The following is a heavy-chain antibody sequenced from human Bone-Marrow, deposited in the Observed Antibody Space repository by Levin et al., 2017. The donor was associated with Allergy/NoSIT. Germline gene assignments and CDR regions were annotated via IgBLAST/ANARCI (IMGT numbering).Heavy chain of an antibody. CDR3: ARDSPDDGGTSYYYYYYGMDV. J-gene: IGHJ6*02. V-gene: IGHV3-21*01. CDR1: GFTFSSYS. D-gene: IGHD4-23*01. CDR2: ISSSSSYI. Sequence: GGSLRLSCAASGFTFSSYSMNWVRQAPGKGLEWVSSISSSSSYIYYADSVKGRFTISRDNAKNSLYLQMNSLRAEGTAVYYCARDSPDDGGTSYYYYYYGMDVWGQGTTVTVSS.